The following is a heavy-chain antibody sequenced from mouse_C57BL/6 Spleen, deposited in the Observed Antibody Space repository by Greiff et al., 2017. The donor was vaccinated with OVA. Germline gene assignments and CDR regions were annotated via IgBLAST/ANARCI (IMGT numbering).Heavy chain of an antibody. CDR3: AKIYYGSSYEVY. CDR2: IYPGDGDT. V-gene: IGHV1-82*01. D-gene: IGHD1-1*01. Sequence: VQLQQPGPELVKPGASVKISCKASGYAFSSSWMNWVKQRPGKGLEWIGRIYPGDGDTNYNGKFKGKATLTADKSSSTAYMQLSSLTSEDSAVYFCAKIYYGSSYEVYWGQGTTLTVSS. J-gene: IGHJ2*01. CDR1: GYAFSSSW.